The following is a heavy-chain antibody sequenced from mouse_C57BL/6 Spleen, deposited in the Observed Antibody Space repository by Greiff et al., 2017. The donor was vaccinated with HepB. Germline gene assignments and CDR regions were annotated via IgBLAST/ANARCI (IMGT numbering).Heavy chain of an antibody. CDR3: ARRLMGYYGYFDV. D-gene: IGHD1-1*02. CDR1: GYTFTSYW. J-gene: IGHJ1*03. CDR2: IHPNSGST. V-gene: IGHV1-64*01. Sequence: QVQLKQPGAELVKPGASVKLSCKASGYTFTSYWMHWVKQRPGQGLEWIGMIHPNSGSTNYNEKFKSKATLTVDKSSSTAYMQLSSLTSEDSAVYYCARRLMGYYGYFDVWGTGTTVTVSS.